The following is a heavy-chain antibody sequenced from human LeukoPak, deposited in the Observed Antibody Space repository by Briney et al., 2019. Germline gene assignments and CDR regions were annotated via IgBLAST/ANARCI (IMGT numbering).Heavy chain of an antibody. V-gene: IGHV4-59*01. CDR3: ASLTTAEAFDI. CDR1: GGSISIYY. CDR2: IYDSGST. Sequence: SETLSLTCTVAGGSISIYYWSWIRQPPGKGLEWIGYIYDSGSTNYNPSLKSRVTISVDTSKNQFSLKLSSVTAADTAVYYCASLTTAEAFDIWGQGTMVTVSS. J-gene: IGHJ3*02. D-gene: IGHD3-22*01.